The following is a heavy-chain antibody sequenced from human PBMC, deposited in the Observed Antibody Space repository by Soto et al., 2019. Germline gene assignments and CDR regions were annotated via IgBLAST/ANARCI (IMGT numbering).Heavy chain of an antibody. V-gene: IGHV4-59*01. J-gene: IGHJ4*02. CDR1: GGSISSYY. CDR2: ISYSGST. D-gene: IGHD3-22*01. Sequence: SETLSLTCSVSGGSISSYYWSWIRQPPGKGLEWIGYISYSGSTKYNPSLKSRLTISVDTSKNQFSLKLSSVTAADTAVYYCATDISSGGYYYFDYWGQGTLVTVSS. CDR3: ATDISSGGYYYFDY.